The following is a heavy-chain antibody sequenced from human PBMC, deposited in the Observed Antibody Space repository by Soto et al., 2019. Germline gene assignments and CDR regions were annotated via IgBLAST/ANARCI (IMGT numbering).Heavy chain of an antibody. J-gene: IGHJ4*02. CDR2: ISYTGSTI. CDR1: QFTFSNYE. Sequence: GGSLRLSCVASQFTFSNYEMNWVRQAPGKGLEWVSYISYTGSTIYYADSVRGRFTISRDNSKNSLYLQMNSLRAEDTAVYYCARGLRNYYDRSGLHYWGQGTLVTVS. D-gene: IGHD3-22*01. V-gene: IGHV3-48*03. CDR3: ARGLRNYYDRSGLHY.